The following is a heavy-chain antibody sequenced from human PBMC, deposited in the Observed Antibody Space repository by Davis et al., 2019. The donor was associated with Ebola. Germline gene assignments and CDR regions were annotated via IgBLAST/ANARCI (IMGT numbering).Heavy chain of an antibody. CDR3: ASGMVGISTD. CDR1: GFSFGSYS. Sequence: GESLKISCTASGFSFGSYSMNWVRQAPGKGLEWVSYIRTTSRTIYYTDSVKGRFTISRDNAKNSLYLQMNSLRAEETAVYYCASGMVGISTDWGQGTLVTVSS. CDR2: IRTTSRTI. J-gene: IGHJ4*02. D-gene: IGHD3-10*01. V-gene: IGHV3-48*04.